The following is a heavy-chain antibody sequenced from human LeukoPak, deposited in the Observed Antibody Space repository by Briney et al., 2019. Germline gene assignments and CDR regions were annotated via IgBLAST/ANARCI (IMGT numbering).Heavy chain of an antibody. Sequence: SETLSLTCTVPGGSISSYYWSWIRQPAGEGLEWIGRIYTSGGANYNPSLKSRVIITVDKSKNQFSLKLSFVTAVDTVVDYCARDEVGYSSGWHYYYYMDVWGKGTTVTVSS. V-gene: IGHV4-4*07. D-gene: IGHD6-19*01. CDR1: GGSISSYY. CDR2: IYTSGGA. CDR3: ARDEVGYSSGWHYYYYMDV. J-gene: IGHJ6*03.